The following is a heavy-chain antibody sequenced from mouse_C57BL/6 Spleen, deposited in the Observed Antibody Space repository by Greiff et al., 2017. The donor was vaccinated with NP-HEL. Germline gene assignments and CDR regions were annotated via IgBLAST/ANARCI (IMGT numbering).Heavy chain of an antibody. D-gene: IGHD1-1*01. CDR1: GYTFTEYT. Sequence: QVQLKESGAELVKPGASVKLSCKASGYTFTEYTIHWVKQRSGQGLEWIGWFYPGSGSIKYNEKFKDKATLTADKSSSTVYMELSRLTSEDSAVYFCARHHYYGSSPYYFDYWGQGTTLTVSS. CDR3: ARHHYYGSSPYYFDY. CDR2: FYPGSGSI. V-gene: IGHV1-62-2*01. J-gene: IGHJ2*01.